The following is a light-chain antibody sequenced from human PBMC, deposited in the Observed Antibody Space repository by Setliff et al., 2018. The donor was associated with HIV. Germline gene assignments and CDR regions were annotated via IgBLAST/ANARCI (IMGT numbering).Light chain of an antibody. CDR1: NRDVGGYNF. V-gene: IGLV2-14*01. CDR3: SSYTSSSPYV. J-gene: IGLJ1*01. Sequence: QSALTQPASVSGSPGQSITISCPGTNRDVGGYNFVSWYQQHPGKAPKLIIYEVSNRPSGVSNRFSGSKSGNTASLTISGLQAEDEADYYCSSYTSSSPYVFGSGTKVTVL. CDR2: EVS.